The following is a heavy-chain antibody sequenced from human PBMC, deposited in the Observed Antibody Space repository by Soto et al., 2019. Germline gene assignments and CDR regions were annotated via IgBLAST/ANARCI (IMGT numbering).Heavy chain of an antibody. V-gene: IGHV1-46*03. D-gene: IGHD3-10*01. CDR2: INPSGGST. J-gene: IGHJ5*02. CDR1: GYPFTSYY. Sequence: ASVKVSCKASGYPFTSYYMHWVRQAPGQGLEWMGIINPSGGSTSYAQKFQGRVTMTRDTSTSTVYMELSSLRSEDTAVYYCASDIHRRGTMVRGDISPPRGGWFERWGQGTLVTVSS. CDR3: ASDIHRRGTMVRGDISPPRGGWFER.